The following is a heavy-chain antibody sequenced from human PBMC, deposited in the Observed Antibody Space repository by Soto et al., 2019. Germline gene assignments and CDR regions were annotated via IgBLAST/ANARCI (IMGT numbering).Heavy chain of an antibody. CDR1: GFTFSNYA. Sequence: PGGSLRLSCAASGFTFSNYAIHWVRQAPGRGLEWVAVISYDGSNKYYADSVKGRFTISRDNSMHTLYLQMNTLRAEDTAVYYCAKIYYIWGIFLGLFGYWGQGTLVTVSS. CDR2: ISYDGSNK. CDR3: AKIYYIWGIFLGLFGY. V-gene: IGHV3-30-3*01. J-gene: IGHJ4*02. D-gene: IGHD3-10*02.